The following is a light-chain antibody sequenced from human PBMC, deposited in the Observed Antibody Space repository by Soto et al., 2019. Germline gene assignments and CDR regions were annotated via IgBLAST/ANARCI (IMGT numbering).Light chain of an antibody. V-gene: IGLV2-23*01. CDR2: EGS. CDR1: SSDVGSYNL. J-gene: IGLJ1*01. Sequence: QSALTQPASVSGSPGQSITISCTGTSSDVGSYNLVSWYQQHPGKAPKLMIYEGSKRPSGVSNRFSGSKSGNTASLTISGLQAEDEADYYSCSYAGSSTYNVCGTGTKVTVL. CDR3: CSYAGSSTYNV.